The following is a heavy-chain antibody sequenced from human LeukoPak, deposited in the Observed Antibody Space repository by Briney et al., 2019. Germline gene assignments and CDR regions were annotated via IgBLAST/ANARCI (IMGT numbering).Heavy chain of an antibody. CDR3: ARDPIAVAGYDY. D-gene: IGHD6-19*01. J-gene: IGHJ4*02. CDR1: GYTFTSYG. Sequence: GASVKVSCKAYGYTFTSYGISWVRQAPGQGIEWMGWISAYNGNTNYAQKPQGRVTMTTDTSTTTAYMELRSLRSDDSAVYYCARDPIAVAGYDYWGQGTLVTVSS. V-gene: IGHV1-18*01. CDR2: ISAYNGNT.